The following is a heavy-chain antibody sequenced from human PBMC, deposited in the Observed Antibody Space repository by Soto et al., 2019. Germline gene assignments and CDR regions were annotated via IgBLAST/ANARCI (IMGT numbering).Heavy chain of an antibody. CDR1: GFTFSLYS. V-gene: IGHV3-48*02. J-gene: IGHJ6*02. Sequence: EVQLVESGGGLVQPGGSLRLSCAASGFTFSLYSMSWVRQAPGKGLEWVSYISRSSTGIHYADSVKGRFTISRDDATKSMHMQRNSAGDGDTAVYYCARAVTWGLDVWGQGTTVSISS. D-gene: IGHD3-10*01. CDR3: ARAVTWGLDV. CDR2: ISRSSTGI.